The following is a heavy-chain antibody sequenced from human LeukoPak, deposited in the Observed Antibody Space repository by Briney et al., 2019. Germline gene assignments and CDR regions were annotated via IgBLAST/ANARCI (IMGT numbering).Heavy chain of an antibody. D-gene: IGHD1-26*01. Sequence: PSETLSLTCTVSGGSISSYYWSWIRQPPGKGLEWIGCVYYSGSTYYNPSLKSRVTISVDTSKDQFSLKLFSVTAADTAVYYCADTPVGATPYYFDYWGQGTLVTVSS. CDR3: ADTPVGATPYYFDY. CDR1: GGSISSYY. J-gene: IGHJ4*02. CDR2: VYYSGST. V-gene: IGHV4-59*01.